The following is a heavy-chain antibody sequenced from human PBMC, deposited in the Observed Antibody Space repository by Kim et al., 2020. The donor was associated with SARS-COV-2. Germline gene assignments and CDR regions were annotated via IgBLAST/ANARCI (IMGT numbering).Heavy chain of an antibody. CDR3: VSGGGGHKPFDA. D-gene: IGHD3-16*01. J-gene: IGHJ5*02. Sequence: ADALKGRFTISRANSKNTLFLQMNSLRAEDTAVYYCVSGGGGHKPFDAWGQGTLVTVSS. V-gene: IGHV3-23*01.